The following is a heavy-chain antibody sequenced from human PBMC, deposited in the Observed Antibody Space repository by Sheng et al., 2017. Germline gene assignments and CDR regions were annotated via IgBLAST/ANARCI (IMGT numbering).Heavy chain of an antibody. CDR1: GFAFSIYW. D-gene: IGHD1-26*01. V-gene: IGHV3-74*01. J-gene: IGHJ4*02. CDR3: ARGWELQALDY. CDR2: INRDGSST. Sequence: EVQLMESGGGLVQPGGSQRLSCAASGFAFSIYWMNWVRQAPGKGLVWVSHINRDGSSTNYADSVKGRFTISRDNAKNTLYLQMNSLRAEDTAVYYCARGWELQALDYWGQGILVTVSS.